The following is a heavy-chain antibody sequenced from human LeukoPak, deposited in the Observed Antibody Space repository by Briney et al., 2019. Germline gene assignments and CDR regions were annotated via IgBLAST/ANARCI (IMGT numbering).Heavy chain of an antibody. CDR3: AREAGNQFNWFDP. CDR2: IYHSGST. CDR1: GGSISSGGYS. Sequence: SQTLSLTCAVSGGSISSGGYSWSWIRQPPETGLEWIGYIYHSGSTYYNPSLKSRVTISVDRSRNQFSLKLSSVTAADTAVYYCAREAGNQFNWFDPWGQGTLVTVSS. V-gene: IGHV4-30-2*01. J-gene: IGHJ5*02.